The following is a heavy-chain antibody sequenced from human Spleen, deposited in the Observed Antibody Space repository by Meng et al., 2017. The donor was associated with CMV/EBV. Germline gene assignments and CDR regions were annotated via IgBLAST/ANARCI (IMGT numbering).Heavy chain of an antibody. CDR2: ISWNSGSI. V-gene: IGHV3-9*01. Sequence: SLKISCAASGFTFDDYAMHWVRQAPGKGLEWVSGISWNSGSIGYADSVKGRFTISRDNAKNSLYLQMNSLRAEDTALYYCAKAPLGYGSGSYEAPPDYWGQGTLVTVSS. J-gene: IGHJ4*02. CDR1: GFTFDDYA. D-gene: IGHD3-10*01. CDR3: AKAPLGYGSGSYEAPPDY.